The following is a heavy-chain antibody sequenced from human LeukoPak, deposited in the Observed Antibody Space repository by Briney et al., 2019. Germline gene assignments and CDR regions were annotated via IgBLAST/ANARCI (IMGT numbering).Heavy chain of an antibody. D-gene: IGHD2-15*01. CDR1: GFTFSSYG. V-gene: IGHV3-21*04. Sequence: PGGSLRLSCAASGFTFSSYGMHWVRQAPGKGLEWVSSISSSSSYIYYADSVKGRFTISRDNSKNTLYLQMNSLRAEDTAAYYCAKDLLYCSGGSCYSGYYYYMDVWGKGTTVTVSS. CDR2: ISSSSSYI. CDR3: AKDLLYCSGGSCYSGYYYYMDV. J-gene: IGHJ6*03.